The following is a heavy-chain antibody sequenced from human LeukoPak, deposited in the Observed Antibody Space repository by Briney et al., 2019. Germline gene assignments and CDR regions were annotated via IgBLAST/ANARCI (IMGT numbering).Heavy chain of an antibody. Sequence: PGGSLRLSCAASGFTLSSYAMSWVRQAPGKGLEWVSTISDSGGSTYYADSVKGRFTISRDNAKNSLYLQMNSLRAEDTAVYYCARDKPGIAAAGTGGYFDYWGQGTLVTVSS. CDR2: ISDSGGST. J-gene: IGHJ4*02. CDR3: ARDKPGIAAAGTGGYFDY. CDR1: GFTLSSYA. V-gene: IGHV3-23*01. D-gene: IGHD6-13*01.